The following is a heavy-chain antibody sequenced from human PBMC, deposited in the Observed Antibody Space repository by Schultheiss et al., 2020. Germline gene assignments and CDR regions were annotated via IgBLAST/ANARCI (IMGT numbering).Heavy chain of an antibody. J-gene: IGHJ4*02. CDR2: ISYDGSNK. CDR3: ASAQVYCSGGSCYRGIEY. Sequence: GGSLRLSCAASGFTFSTYAMHWVRQAPGKGLEWVAVISYDGSNKYYADSVKGRFTSSRDNARSTLFLQMNSLRAEDTAVYYCASAQVYCSGGSCYRGIEYWGQGTLVTVSS. CDR1: GFTFSTYA. V-gene: IGHV3-30*04. D-gene: IGHD2-15*01.